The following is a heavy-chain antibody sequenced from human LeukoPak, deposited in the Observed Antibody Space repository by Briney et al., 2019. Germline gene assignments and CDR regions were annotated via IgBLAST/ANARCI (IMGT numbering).Heavy chain of an antibody. CDR2: MNPNSGNT. CDR3: ARGPYSSHDY. CDR1: GYTFTGYY. D-gene: IGHD6-19*01. V-gene: IGHV1-8*02. Sequence: ASVKVSCKASGYTFTGYYMHWVRQAPGQGLEWMGWMNPNSGNTGYAQKFQGRVTMTRNTSISTAYMELSSLRSEDTAVYYCARGPYSSHDYWGQGTLVTVSS. J-gene: IGHJ4*02.